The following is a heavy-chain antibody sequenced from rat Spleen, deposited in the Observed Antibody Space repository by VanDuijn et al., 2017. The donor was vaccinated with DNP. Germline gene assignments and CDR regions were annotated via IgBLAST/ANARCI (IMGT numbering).Heavy chain of an antibody. Sequence: EVQLVESGGGLVQPGRSLKLSCVGSGFTSNNYWMTWIRQTPGKGLEWVASITQTGGSTYYPDSVKGRFTISRDTAKSTLYLQMNSLRSEDTATYYCAGYYYDGSYYYGNFDYWGQGVMVTVSS. D-gene: IGHD1-12*02. CDR3: AGYYYDGSYYYGNFDY. J-gene: IGHJ2*01. CDR1: GFTSNNYW. V-gene: IGHV5-31*01. CDR2: ITQTGGST.